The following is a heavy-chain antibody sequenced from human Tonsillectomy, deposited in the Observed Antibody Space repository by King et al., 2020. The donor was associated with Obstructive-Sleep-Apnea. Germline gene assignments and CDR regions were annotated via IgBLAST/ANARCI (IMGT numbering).Heavy chain of an antibody. V-gene: IGHV4-30-4*01. CDR1: GGSISSGDYY. CDR2: IYYSGST. CDR3: ARVAYYYDNSGYSVKILDY. Sequence: QVQLQESGPGLVKPSQTLSLTCTVSGGSISSGDYYWSWIRQPPGKGLEWIGYIYYSGSTYYNPSLKSRVTISVDTSKNQLSLQLSSVTAADTAVYYCARVAYYYDNSGYSVKILDYWGQGTLVTVSS. J-gene: IGHJ4*02. D-gene: IGHD3-22*01.